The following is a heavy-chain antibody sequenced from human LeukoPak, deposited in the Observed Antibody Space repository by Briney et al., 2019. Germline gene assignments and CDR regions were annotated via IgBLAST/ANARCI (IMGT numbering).Heavy chain of an antibody. CDR1: GLTFSSYS. CDR2: ISSSSSTI. CDR3: ARGRGIAVAGRFDY. D-gene: IGHD6-19*01. J-gene: IGHJ4*02. Sequence: PGGSLRLSCAASGLTFSSYSMNWVRQAPGKGLEWVSYISSSSSTIYYADSVKGRFTISRDNAKNSLYLQMNSLRAEDTAVYYCARGRGIAVAGRFDYWGQGTLVTVSS. V-gene: IGHV3-48*01.